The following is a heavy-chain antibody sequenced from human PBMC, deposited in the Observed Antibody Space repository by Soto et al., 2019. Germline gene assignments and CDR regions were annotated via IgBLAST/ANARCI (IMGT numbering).Heavy chain of an antibody. D-gene: IGHD2-15*01. CDR1: GGSISSGGYY. CDR2: IYYSGST. J-gene: IGHJ5*02. CDR3: AGDRGAVVAAAWFDP. V-gene: IGHV4-31*11. Sequence: PSSILSLTCAFSGGSISSGGYYWSWIRQHPGKGLEWIGYIYYSGSTYYNPALKSRVTISLNTSKNQFSLKLSPVTAADTAVYYCAGDRGAVVAAAWFDPWGQGTLVTVSS.